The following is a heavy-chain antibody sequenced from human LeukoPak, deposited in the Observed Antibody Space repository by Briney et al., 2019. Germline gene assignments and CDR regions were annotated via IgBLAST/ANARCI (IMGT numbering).Heavy chain of an antibody. CDR3: AKDRHYYDSSGPFDY. V-gene: IGHV3-23*01. D-gene: IGHD3-22*01. CDR2: ISGSGGST. J-gene: IGHJ4*02. CDR1: GFTFSSYA. Sequence: GGSLRLSCAASGFTFSSYAMSWVRQAPGKGLEWVSAISGSGGSTYYADSVKGRFTISRDNSKNTLYLQMNSLRAEDTAVYYCAKDRHYYDSSGPFDYWGQGTLVTVSS.